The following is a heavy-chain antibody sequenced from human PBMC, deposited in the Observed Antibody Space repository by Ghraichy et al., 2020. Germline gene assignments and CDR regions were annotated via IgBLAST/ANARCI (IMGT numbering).Heavy chain of an antibody. CDR1: GGSVSSGNYY. CDR3: AREAAASGTTIDS. J-gene: IGHJ4*02. Sequence: SETLSLTCTVSGGSVSSGNYYWTWIRQPPGKGLEWIGYISNSGSTNYNPSLKSRVSILIDTSKNQFSLKLNSVTAADTAVYFCAREAAASGTTIDSWGQGTLVTVSS. D-gene: IGHD6-13*01. V-gene: IGHV4-61*01. CDR2: ISNSGST.